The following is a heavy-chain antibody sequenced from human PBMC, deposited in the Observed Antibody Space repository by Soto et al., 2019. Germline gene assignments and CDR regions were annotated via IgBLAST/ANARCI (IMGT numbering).Heavy chain of an antibody. CDR1: GGSIGSHY. J-gene: IGHJ4*02. Sequence: SETLSLTCTVSGGSIGSHYWSWVRQPPGKGLEWIGYIYYSGSTSYNPSLKSRVTMSVDTSKNQFSLRLSFVTAADTAVYYCARGDYYGKSDYWGQGTLVTVSS. CDR2: IYYSGST. D-gene: IGHD3-16*01. V-gene: IGHV4-59*11. CDR3: ARGDYYGKSDY.